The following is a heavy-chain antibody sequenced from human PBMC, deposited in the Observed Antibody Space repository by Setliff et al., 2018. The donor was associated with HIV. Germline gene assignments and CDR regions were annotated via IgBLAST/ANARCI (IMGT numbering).Heavy chain of an antibody. J-gene: IGHJ1*01. V-gene: IGHV4-34*01. CDR1: GESFSAYS. Sequence: SETLSLTCAVYGESFSAYSWTWIRQPPGKGLEWIGEINHSGSTTYNPSLRGRVTVSVDTSKNQFSLKLKSVTAADTAFYYCARDLRGAQYYYDSSGHVEYFQYWGQGTLVTVSS. CDR3: ARDLRGAQYYYDSSGHVEYFQY. D-gene: IGHD3-22*01. CDR2: INHSGST.